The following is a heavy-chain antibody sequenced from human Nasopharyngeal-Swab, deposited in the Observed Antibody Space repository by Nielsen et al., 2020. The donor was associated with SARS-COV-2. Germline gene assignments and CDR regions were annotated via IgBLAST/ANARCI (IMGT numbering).Heavy chain of an antibody. CDR3: AREVDSSGLVDY. CDR2: ISYDGSNK. Sequence: GGSLRLSCAASGFTFDDYAMHWVRQAPGKGLEWVAVISYDGSNKYYADSVKGRFTISRDNSKNTLYLQMNSLRAEDTAVYYCAREVDSSGLVDYWGQGTLVTVSS. V-gene: IGHV3-30-3*01. D-gene: IGHD6-19*01. CDR1: GFTFDDYA. J-gene: IGHJ4*02.